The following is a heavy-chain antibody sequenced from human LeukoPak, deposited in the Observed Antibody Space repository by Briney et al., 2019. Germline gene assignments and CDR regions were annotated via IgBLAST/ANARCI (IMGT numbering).Heavy chain of an antibody. D-gene: IGHD3-10*01. CDR2: IYYSGST. CDR3: ARGLESGYYGSGSFRP. CDR1: GGSISSGDYY. V-gene: IGHV4-30-4*01. Sequence: TSETLSLTRTVSGGSISSGDYYWSWIRQPPGKGLEWIGYIYYSGSTYYNPSLKSRVTISLDTSKNQVSLKLNSVTAADTAVYYCARGLESGYYGSGSFRPWGQGTLVTVSS. J-gene: IGHJ5*02.